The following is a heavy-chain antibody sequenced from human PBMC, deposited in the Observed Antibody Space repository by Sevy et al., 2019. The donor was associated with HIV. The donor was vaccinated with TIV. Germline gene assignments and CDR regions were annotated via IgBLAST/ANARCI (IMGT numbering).Heavy chain of an antibody. D-gene: IGHD6-19*01. Sequence: GGSLRLSCAASGFTFSSYAMHWVRQAPGKGLEWVAVISYDGSNKYYADSVKGRFTISGDNSKNTLYLQMNSLRAEDTAVYYCAREEQWLDFDYWGQGTLVTVSS. V-gene: IGHV3-30*04. CDR2: ISYDGSNK. CDR3: AREEQWLDFDY. J-gene: IGHJ4*02. CDR1: GFTFSSYA.